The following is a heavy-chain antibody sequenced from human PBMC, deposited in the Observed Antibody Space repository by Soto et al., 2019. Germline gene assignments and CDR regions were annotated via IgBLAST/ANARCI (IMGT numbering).Heavy chain of an antibody. Sequence: GASVKVSCKASGGTFSSYAISWVRQAPGQGLEWMGGIIPIFGTANYAQKFQGRVTITADESTSTAYMELSSLRSEDTAVYYCATAPGPALAGRGPDSYSNGRDVWHKETTVTAAS. J-gene: IGHJ6*04. CDR2: IIPIFGTA. CDR3: ATAPGPALAGRGPDSYSNGRDV. D-gene: IGHD6-19*01. V-gene: IGHV1-69*13. CDR1: GGTFSSYA.